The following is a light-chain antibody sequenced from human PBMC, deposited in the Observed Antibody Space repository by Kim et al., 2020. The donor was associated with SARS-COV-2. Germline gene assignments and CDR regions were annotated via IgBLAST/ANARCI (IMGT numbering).Light chain of an antibody. J-gene: IGLJ2*01. V-gene: IGLV2-8*01. Sequence: QSVTISCTGTSRGVGGYNDVSGYQQHPGKAPKLIIYEVTKRPSGVPDRFSGSKSGNTASLTVSGLQAEDEADYYCSSYAGSNNLVFGGGTQLTVL. CDR3: SSYAGSNNLV. CDR1: SRGVGGYND. CDR2: EVT.